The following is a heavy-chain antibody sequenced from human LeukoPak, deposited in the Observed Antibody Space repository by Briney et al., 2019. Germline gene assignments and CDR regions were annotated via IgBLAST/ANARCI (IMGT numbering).Heavy chain of an antibody. CDR3: VKSDRPDYADFGLGS. D-gene: IGHD4-17*01. Sequence: PGGSLRLSCSASGFTFSTHAMYWVRQAPGKGLEYVSGISSNGGSTNYADSVKGRFTISRDNSKNTLYLQMSSLRAEDTAVYYSVKSDRPDYADFGLGSWGQGTLVTVSS. CDR2: ISSNGGST. V-gene: IGHV3-64D*06. CDR1: GFTFSTHA. J-gene: IGHJ5*02.